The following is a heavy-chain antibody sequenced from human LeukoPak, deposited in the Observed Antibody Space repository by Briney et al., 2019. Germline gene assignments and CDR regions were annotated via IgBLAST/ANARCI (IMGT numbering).Heavy chain of an antibody. CDR3: AKDRDDSGDYAFDY. Sequence: PGGSLRLSCAASGFTVSSNYMSWVRQAPGKGLEWVSVISRSGDYTKYADSVKGRFTISRDNSKNTLSLQVSGLRAEDTAIYYCAKDRDDSGDYAFDYWGQGILVSVSS. V-gene: IGHV3-23*01. CDR1: GFTVSSNY. D-gene: IGHD4-17*01. J-gene: IGHJ4*02. CDR2: ISRSGDYT.